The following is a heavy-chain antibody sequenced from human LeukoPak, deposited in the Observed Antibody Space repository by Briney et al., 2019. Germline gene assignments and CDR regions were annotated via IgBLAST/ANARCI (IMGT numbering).Heavy chain of an antibody. CDR1: GYTFTTYG. Sequence: ASVKVSCKASGYTFTTYGMHWVRQAPGQRLEWMGGIIPIFGTTDYAQKFQGRVTITADESTSTAYMELSSLRSDDTAVYYCARRGDSSSDFDYWGQGTPVTVSS. CDR3: ARRGDSSSDFDY. J-gene: IGHJ4*02. V-gene: IGHV1-69*13. D-gene: IGHD6-6*01. CDR2: IIPIFGTT.